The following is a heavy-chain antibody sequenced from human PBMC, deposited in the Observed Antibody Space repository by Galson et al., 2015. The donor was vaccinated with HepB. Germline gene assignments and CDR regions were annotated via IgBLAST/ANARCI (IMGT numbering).Heavy chain of an antibody. J-gene: IGHJ3*02. CDR2: ISSSRSYT. V-gene: IGHV3-11*06. CDR3: ARAGVLWFGELLGAFDI. Sequence: SLRLSCAVSGFTFSDYPMSWIRQAPGKGLEWVSYISSSRSYTIYADSVEGRFTISRDDAKNSLYLQMNSLRAEDTAVYYCARAGVLWFGELLGAFDIWGQGTMVTVSS. D-gene: IGHD3-10*01. CDR1: GFTFSDYP.